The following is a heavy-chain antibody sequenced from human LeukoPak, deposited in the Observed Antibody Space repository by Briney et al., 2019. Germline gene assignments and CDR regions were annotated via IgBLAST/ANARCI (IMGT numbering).Heavy chain of an antibody. V-gene: IGHV4-38-2*01. CDR2: IYHSGST. J-gene: IGHJ6*04. Sequence: SSETLSLTCAVSGYSISSGYYWGWIRQPPGKGLEWIGSIYHSGSTYYNPSLKSRVTISVDTSKNQFSLKLSSVTAADTAVYYCARVVVTTTTYGMDVWGKGTTVTVSS. D-gene: IGHD1-26*01. CDR3: ARVVVTTTTYGMDV. CDR1: GYSISSGYY.